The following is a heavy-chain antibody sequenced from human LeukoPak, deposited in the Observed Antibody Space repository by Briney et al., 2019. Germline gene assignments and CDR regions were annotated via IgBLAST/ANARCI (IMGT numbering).Heavy chain of an antibody. CDR3: ARGYCSGGNCYYFDY. V-gene: IGHV4-59*01. J-gene: IGHJ4*02. D-gene: IGHD2-15*01. CDR2: IYYIGSS. CDR1: GGSISSYY. Sequence: SETLSLTCTVSGGSISSYYWSWIRQPPGKGLEWIGYIYYIGSSNYSPSLKSRVTISVDTSKNQFYLKLSSVTAADTAVYYCARGYCSGGNCYYFDYWGQGTLVPVTS.